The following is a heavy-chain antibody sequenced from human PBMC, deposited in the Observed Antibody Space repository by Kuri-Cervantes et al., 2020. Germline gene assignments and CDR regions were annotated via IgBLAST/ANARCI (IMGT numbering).Heavy chain of an antibody. CDR1: GYTFSRYA. J-gene: IGHJ4*02. CDR3: ARDLEPNCSGGSCYFGLGY. V-gene: IGHV1-3*01. CDR2: INAGNGNT. D-gene: IGHD2-15*01. Sequence: ASVKVPCKASGYTFSRYAVHWVRQAPGQRFEWMGWINAGNGNTRYSQKLQGRVTFTRDTSASTAYMELSSLRSEDTAVYYCARDLEPNCSGGSCYFGLGYWGQGTLVTVSS.